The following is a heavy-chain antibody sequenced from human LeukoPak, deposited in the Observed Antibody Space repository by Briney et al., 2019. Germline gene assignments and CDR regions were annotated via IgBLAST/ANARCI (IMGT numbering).Heavy chain of an antibody. D-gene: IGHD5-12*01. V-gene: IGHV4-61*02. CDR1: GGSISSGSYY. J-gene: IGHJ4*02. Sequence: PSETLSLTCTVSGGSISSGSYYWSWIRQPAGKGLEWIGRIYTSGSTYYNPSLKSRVTISVDTSKNQFSLKLSSVTAADTAVYYCARHTDGDSGYVFDYWGQGTLVTVSS. CDR2: IYTSGST. CDR3: ARHTDGDSGYVFDY.